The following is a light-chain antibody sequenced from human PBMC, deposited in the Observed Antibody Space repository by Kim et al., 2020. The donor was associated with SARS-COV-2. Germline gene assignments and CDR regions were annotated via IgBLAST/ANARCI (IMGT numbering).Light chain of an antibody. CDR3: QQCKGAPWT. CDR2: AAS. Sequence: ASVGDRVTITCRASQGISNYLACYQQKPGKVPKLLIYAASALRSGVPSRFSGSGSGTDFTLTITSLQPEDVAVYYCQQCKGAPWTFGHGTKVEIK. V-gene: IGKV1-27*01. CDR1: QGISNY. J-gene: IGKJ1*01.